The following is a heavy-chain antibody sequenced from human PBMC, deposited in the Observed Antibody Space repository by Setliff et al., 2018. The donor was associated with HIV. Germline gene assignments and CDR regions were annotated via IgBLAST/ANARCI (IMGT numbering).Heavy chain of an antibody. CDR3: AKVAYYFDSTSPDAFDV. CDR2: FSYNGGS. Sequence: SETLSLTCAVSGGSINSFYWSWIRQPPGKGLEWIGYFSYNGGSNYNPSLKSRVTVSVDTSKNQFSLNLSSVTAADTAMYYCAKVAYYFDSTSPDAFDVWGQGTMVTVSS. D-gene: IGHD3-22*01. CDR1: GGSINSFY. J-gene: IGHJ3*01. V-gene: IGHV4-59*01.